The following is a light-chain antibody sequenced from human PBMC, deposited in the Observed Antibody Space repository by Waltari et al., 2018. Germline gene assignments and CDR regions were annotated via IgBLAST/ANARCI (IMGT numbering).Light chain of an antibody. J-gene: IGLJ3*02. CDR3: STWDDSLNGPV. Sequence: TQAPSASGAPGQEVTISCSGRSSNIGFTSVNWYHQLPGTAPKLLIYSNNQRPSGVPGRFSGSKSGSSASLAISGLQSEDEGDYYCSTWDDSLNGPVFGGGTKLTVL. CDR2: SNN. CDR1: SSNIGFTS. V-gene: IGLV1-44*01.